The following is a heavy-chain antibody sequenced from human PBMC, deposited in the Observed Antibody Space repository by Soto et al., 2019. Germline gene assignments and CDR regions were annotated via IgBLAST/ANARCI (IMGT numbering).Heavy chain of an antibody. J-gene: IGHJ6*02. CDR2: IIPIFGTA. CDR1: GGTFSSYA. D-gene: IGHD2-21*01. CDR3: ARVVVTPDPRGWYSYGMDV. V-gene: IGHV1-69*13. Sequence: GASVKVSCKASGGTFSSYAISWVRQAPGQGLEWMGGIIPIFGTANYAQKFQGRVTITADESTSTAYMELSSLRSEDTAVYYCARVVVTPDPRGWYSYGMDVWGQGTTVTVSS.